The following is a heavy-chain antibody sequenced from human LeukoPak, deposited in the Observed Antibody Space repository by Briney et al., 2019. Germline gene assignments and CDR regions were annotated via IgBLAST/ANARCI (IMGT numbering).Heavy chain of an antibody. Sequence: PSETLSLTCTVSGGSISSSSYYWGRIRQPPGKGLEWVGSIYYSGSTYYNPSLKSRVTISVDTSKNQFSLKLSSVTAADTAVYYCARQYQLRYFDWLLYWYFDLWGRGTLVTVSS. CDR2: IYYSGST. J-gene: IGHJ2*01. V-gene: IGHV4-39*01. CDR1: GGSISSSSYY. D-gene: IGHD3-9*01. CDR3: ARQYQLRYFDWLLYWYFDL.